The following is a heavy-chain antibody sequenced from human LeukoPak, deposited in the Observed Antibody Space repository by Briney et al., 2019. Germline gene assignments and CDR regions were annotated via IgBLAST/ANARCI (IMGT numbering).Heavy chain of an antibody. CDR2: INSNSGGT. J-gene: IGHJ4*02. Sequence: GASVKVSCKASGYTFTGYYMHWVRQAPGQGLEWMGWINSNSGGTNYAQKFQGRVTMTRDTSISTAYMELSRLRSDDTAVYYCARAPLRYFDWLPQGSYFDYWGQGTLVTVSS. V-gene: IGHV1-2*02. D-gene: IGHD3-9*01. CDR3: ARAPLRYFDWLPQGSYFDY. CDR1: GYTFTGYY.